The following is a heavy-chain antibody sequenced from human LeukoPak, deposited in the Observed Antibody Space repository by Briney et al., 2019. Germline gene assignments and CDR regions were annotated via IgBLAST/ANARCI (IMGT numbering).Heavy chain of an antibody. Sequence: ASVKVSCKVSGYTLTELSMHWVQQAPGKGLEWMGGFDPEDGETIYAQKFQGRVTMTEDTSTDTAYMELSSLRSEDTAVYYCATASEWELGALFDHWGQGTLVTVSS. J-gene: IGHJ4*02. V-gene: IGHV1-24*01. CDR1: GYTLTELS. CDR3: ATASEWELGALFDH. D-gene: IGHD1-26*01. CDR2: FDPEDGET.